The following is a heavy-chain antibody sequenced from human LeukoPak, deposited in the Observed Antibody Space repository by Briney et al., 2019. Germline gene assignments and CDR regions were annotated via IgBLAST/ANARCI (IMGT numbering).Heavy chain of an antibody. V-gene: IGHV4-4*07. CDR3: ARAKDNYRGNDAFDI. J-gene: IGHJ3*02. D-gene: IGHD4/OR15-4a*01. CDR2: IYTSGST. CDR1: GGSISPYY. Sequence: SETLSLTCTVSGGSISPYYWSWIRQPAGKGLEWIGRIYTSGSTNYNPSPKSRVTMSVDPSKNQFSLKLSSMTAADTAVYYCARAKDNYRGNDAFDIWGQGTMVTVSS.